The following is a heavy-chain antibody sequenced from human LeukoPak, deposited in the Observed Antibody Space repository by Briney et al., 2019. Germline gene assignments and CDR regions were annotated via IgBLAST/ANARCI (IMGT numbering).Heavy chain of an antibody. D-gene: IGHD5-12*01. CDR1: GYTFTSYD. CDR2: MNPNSGNT. V-gene: IGHV1-8*01. J-gene: IGHJ6*03. CDR3: ATSGYDLAHYYYYMDV. Sequence: ASVKVSCKASGYTFTSYDINWVRQATGQGLEWMGWMNPNSGNTGYAQKFQGRVTMTRNTSISTAYMELSSLRSEDTAVYYCATSGYDLAHYYYYMDVWGKGNPGHRLL.